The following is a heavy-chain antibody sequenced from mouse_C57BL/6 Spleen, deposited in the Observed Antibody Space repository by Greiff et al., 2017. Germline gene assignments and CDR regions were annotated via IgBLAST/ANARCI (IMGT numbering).Heavy chain of an antibody. J-gene: IGHJ4*01. D-gene: IGHD3-2*02. CDR3: ARHPTAQANAMDD. V-gene: IGHV5-6*01. CDR1: GFTFSSYG. CDR2: ISSGGSYT. Sequence: EVQGVESGGDLVKPGGSLKLSCAASGFTFSSYGMSWVRQTPDKRLEWVATISSGGSYTYYPDSVKGRFTISRDNAKNTLYLQLSSLKSEDTAMYYCARHPTAQANAMDDWGKGTTVTVSS.